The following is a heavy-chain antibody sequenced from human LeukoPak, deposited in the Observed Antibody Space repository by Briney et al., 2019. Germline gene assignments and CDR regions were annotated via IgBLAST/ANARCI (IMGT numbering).Heavy chain of an antibody. J-gene: IGHJ4*02. CDR1: GGSISSSSYY. D-gene: IGHD6-19*01. V-gene: IGHV4-39*01. CDR3: ARHPGRIAVAGFDY. CDR2: IYYSGST. Sequence: PSETLSLTCTVSGGSISSSSYYWGWIRQPPGKGLEWIGSIYYSGSTYYNPPLKSRVTISVDTSKNQFSLKLSSVTAADTAVYYCARHPGRIAVAGFDYWGQGTLVTVSS.